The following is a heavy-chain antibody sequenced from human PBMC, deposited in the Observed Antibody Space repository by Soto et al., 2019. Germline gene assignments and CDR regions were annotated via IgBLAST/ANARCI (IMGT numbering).Heavy chain of an antibody. CDR1: GFTFRTFA. CDR3: AKLGSSSPPVV. Sequence: EEQVLESGGGLVQPGGSLRLSCAPSGFTFRTFAMIWVRQPPGKGLEWVSAIDNSGANTFYADSVKGRFTISRDNSKNTLFLQMNSLRAEDSAIYYCAKLGSSSPPVVWGQGTLVTVSS. CDR2: IDNSGANT. V-gene: IGHV3-23*01. D-gene: IGHD2-15*01. J-gene: IGHJ4*02.